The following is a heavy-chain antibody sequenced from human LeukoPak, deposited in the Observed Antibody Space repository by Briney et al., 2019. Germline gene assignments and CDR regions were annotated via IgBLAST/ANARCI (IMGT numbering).Heavy chain of an antibody. V-gene: IGHV4-38-2*02. CDR2: IFHGVTT. D-gene: IGHD6-13*01. Sequence: PSETLSLTCTVSGSSINTPYYWAWIRQPPGEGLEWIGNIFHGVTTFYNPSLMNRVAISFDTPKNQFSLKLTSVTAADTAVYYCARDATIAAPLMSWGQGTLVIVSS. CDR3: ARDATIAAPLMS. J-gene: IGHJ4*02. CDR1: GSSINTPYY.